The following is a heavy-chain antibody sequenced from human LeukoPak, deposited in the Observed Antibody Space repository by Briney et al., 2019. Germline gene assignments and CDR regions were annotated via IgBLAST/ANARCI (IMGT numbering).Heavy chain of an antibody. CDR2: ISSSGSTI. CDR3: AREEENGDSSPFDP. V-gene: IGHV3-11*01. Sequence: GGSLRLSCADSGFTFSDYYMSWIRQAPGKGLEWVSYISSSGSTIYYADSVKGRFTISRDNAKNSLYLQMNSLRAEDTAVYYCAREEENGDSSPFDPWGQGTLVTVSS. J-gene: IGHJ5*02. CDR1: GFTFSDYY. D-gene: IGHD4-17*01.